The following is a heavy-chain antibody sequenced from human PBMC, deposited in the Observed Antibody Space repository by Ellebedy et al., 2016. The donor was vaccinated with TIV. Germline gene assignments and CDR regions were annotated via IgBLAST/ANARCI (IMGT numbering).Heavy chain of an antibody. J-gene: IGHJ5*02. D-gene: IGHD2-15*01. CDR2: IIPIFGTA. V-gene: IGHV1-69*13. CDR3: ATCSGGSCYSYNWFDP. CDR1: GGTFSSYA. Sequence: SVKVSCXASGGTFSSYAISWVRQAPGQGLEWMGGIIPIFGTANYAQKFQGRVTITADESTSTAYMELSSLRSEDTAVYYCATCSGGSCYSYNWFDPWGQGTLVTVSS.